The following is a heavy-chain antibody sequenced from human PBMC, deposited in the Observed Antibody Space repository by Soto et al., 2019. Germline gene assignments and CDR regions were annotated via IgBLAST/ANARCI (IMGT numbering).Heavy chain of an antibody. CDR2: FAKSGTST. V-gene: IGHV3-23*05. D-gene: IGHD2-15*01. Sequence: GGSLRLSCAASGFTFSTYAMSWVRQAPGKGLEWVSTFAKSGTSTFYTDSVKGRFTISRDNSKNTLYLQMNSLRAEDTAVYYCAKRGAYPSFYMDVWGKGTTVTVSS. CDR3: AKRGAYPSFYMDV. J-gene: IGHJ6*03. CDR1: GFTFSTYA.